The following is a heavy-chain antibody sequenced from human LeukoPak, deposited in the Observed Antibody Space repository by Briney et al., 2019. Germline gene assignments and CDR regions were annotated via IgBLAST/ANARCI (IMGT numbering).Heavy chain of an antibody. Sequence: VASVKVSCKASGYTFTSYDINWVRQATGQGLEWMGWMNPNSGNTGYAQKFQGRVTMTRNTSISTAYMELSSLRSEDTAVYYCARYDYGDLELDYWGQGTLVTVSS. CDR1: GYTFTSYD. J-gene: IGHJ4*02. D-gene: IGHD4-17*01. CDR2: MNPNSGNT. CDR3: ARYDYGDLELDY. V-gene: IGHV1-8*01.